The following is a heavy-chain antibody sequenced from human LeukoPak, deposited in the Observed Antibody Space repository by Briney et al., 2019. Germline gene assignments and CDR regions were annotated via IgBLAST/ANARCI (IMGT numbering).Heavy chain of an antibody. CDR2: INPNSGGT. V-gene: IGHV1-2*06. CDR1: GYTFSGYY. CDR3: ARDYCGGDCFPDY. D-gene: IGHD2-21*02. Sequence: ASVKVSCKASGYTFSGYYMHWVRQAPGQGLEWMGRINPNSGGTNYAQKFQGRVTMTRDTSTSTAYMELSRLRSDDTAVYYCARDYCGGDCFPDYWGQGTLVTVSS. J-gene: IGHJ4*02.